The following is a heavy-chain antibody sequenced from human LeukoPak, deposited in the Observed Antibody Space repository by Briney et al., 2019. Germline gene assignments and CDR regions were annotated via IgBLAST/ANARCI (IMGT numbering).Heavy chain of an antibody. J-gene: IGHJ5*02. CDR1: GGSISSGDYY. V-gene: IGHV4-30-4*01. CDR2: TYYSGST. D-gene: IGHD2/OR15-2a*01. Sequence: SQTLSLTCTVSGGSISSGDYYWSWIRQPPGKGLEWIGYTYYSGSTYYNPSLKSRVTISVDTSKNQFSLKLSSVTAADTAVYYCARGFLSPRDQDLDPWGQGTLVTVSS. CDR3: ARGFLSPRDQDLDP.